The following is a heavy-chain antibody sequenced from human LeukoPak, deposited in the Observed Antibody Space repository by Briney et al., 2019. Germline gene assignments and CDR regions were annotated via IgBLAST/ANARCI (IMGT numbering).Heavy chain of an antibody. CDR2: IKSKTDGGTT. CDR3: TTGSYSSAKHAPFDY. J-gene: IGHJ4*02. Sequence: GGSLRLSCAASGFTFSNAWMSWVRQAPGKGLEWVGRIKSKTDGGTTDYAAPVKGRFTISRDDSKNTLYLQMNSLKTEDTAVYYCTTGSYSSAKHAPFDYWGQGTLVTVSS. CDR1: GFTFSNAW. D-gene: IGHD6-19*01. V-gene: IGHV3-15*01.